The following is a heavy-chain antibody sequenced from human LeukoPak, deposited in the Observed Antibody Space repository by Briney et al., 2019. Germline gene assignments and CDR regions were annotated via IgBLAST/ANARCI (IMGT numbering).Heavy chain of an antibody. J-gene: IGHJ4*02. CDR1: GYSFTSKY. Sequence: GASVKVSCKASGYSFTSKYMHWVRQAPGQGPEWMGIINPSGGSTSYPQKFQGRFTMTRDTSTSTVYMELSSLKSEDTAVYYRAGGQLWIFDYWGQGTLVTVSS. V-gene: IGHV1-46*03. CDR2: INPSGGST. CDR3: AGGQLWIFDY. D-gene: IGHD5-18*01.